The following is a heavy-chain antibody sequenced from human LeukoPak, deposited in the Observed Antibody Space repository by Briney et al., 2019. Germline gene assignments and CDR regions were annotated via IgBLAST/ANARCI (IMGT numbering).Heavy chain of an antibody. CDR1: GFTFSSYV. CDR3: AKGTGYCDSSGYDPFDI. CDR2: ISGGGGRT. J-gene: IGHJ3*02. Sequence: SGGSLRLSCAASGFTFSSYVMSWVRQAPGKGLEWVSAISGGGGRTYYADSVKGRFTISRDNSKNTLYLQMNSLRAEDTAVYYCAKGTGYCDSSGYDPFDIWGQGTMVTVSS. D-gene: IGHD3-22*01. V-gene: IGHV3-23*01.